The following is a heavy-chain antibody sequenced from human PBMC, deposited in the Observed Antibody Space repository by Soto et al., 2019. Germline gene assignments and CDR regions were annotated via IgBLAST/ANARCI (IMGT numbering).Heavy chain of an antibody. J-gene: IGHJ6*02. Sequence: QVPLVQSGAEVKKPGASVKVSCKASGYTFTSYGISWVRQAPGQGLEWMGWISAYNGNTNYAQKLQGRVTMTTDTSTSTAYMELRSLRSDDTAVYYCARDRRSGWYPSDYYYGMDVWGQGTTVTVSS. V-gene: IGHV1-18*01. CDR3: ARDRRSGWYPSDYYYGMDV. CDR1: GYTFTSYG. D-gene: IGHD6-19*01. CDR2: ISAYNGNT.